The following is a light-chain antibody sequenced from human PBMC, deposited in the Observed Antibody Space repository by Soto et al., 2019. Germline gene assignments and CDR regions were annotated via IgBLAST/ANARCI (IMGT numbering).Light chain of an antibody. J-gene: IGKJ2*01. Sequence: EIVMTQSPDTLSVSPGERATLSCRASQRISSNLAWYQQKPGQAPRLLIYGASTRATGVPARFSGSGSETDFTLTISNLQSEDCAVYYCQHYNNWPPHTFGQGTKVEIK. V-gene: IGKV3D-15*01. CDR2: GAS. CDR1: QRISSN. CDR3: QHYNNWPPHT.